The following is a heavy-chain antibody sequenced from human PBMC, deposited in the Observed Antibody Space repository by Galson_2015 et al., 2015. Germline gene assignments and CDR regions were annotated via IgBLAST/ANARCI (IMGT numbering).Heavy chain of an antibody. CDR1: GVSISGGGYY. J-gene: IGHJ5*02. CDR2: IYYTGNT. D-gene: IGHD5-12*01. Sequence: TLSLTCTVSGVSISGGGYYWSWIRQHPGRGLEWIGYIYYTGNTYYNPSLKSRVVISVDTSKNQFSLKLSSVTAADTAVYYCTRRTVATWGNWFDPWGQGTLVAVSS. V-gene: IGHV4-31*03. CDR3: TRRTVATWGNWFDP.